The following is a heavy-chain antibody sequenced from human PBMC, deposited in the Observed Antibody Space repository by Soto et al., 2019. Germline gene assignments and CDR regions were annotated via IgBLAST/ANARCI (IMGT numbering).Heavy chain of an antibody. CDR1: GFTFSSHS. D-gene: IGHD6-19*01. CDR2: ITSSSSYI. V-gene: IGHV3-21*01. Sequence: GGSLRLSCAAAGFTFSSHSMNWVRQAPGKGLEWVSSITSSSSYINYADSVKGRFTISRDNAKTSLYLQMNSLRAEDTAVYYCAREPGVRSGWYVDYWGQGTLVTVSS. J-gene: IGHJ4*02. CDR3: AREPGVRSGWYVDY.